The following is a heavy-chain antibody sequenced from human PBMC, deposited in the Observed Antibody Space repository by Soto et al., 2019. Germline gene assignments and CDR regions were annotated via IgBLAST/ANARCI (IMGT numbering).Heavy chain of an antibody. Sequence: QVQLQESGPGLVKPSETLSLTCTVSGDSVSRGSYYWSWIRQPPGKGLDWIGYIYYTGTTKYNPSLKSRVTISIDTSKNHVSLKLTSVTAADTAFYYCARVDYGDYPWFDPWGQGTLVTVSS. J-gene: IGHJ5*02. CDR2: IYYTGTT. CDR3: ARVDYGDYPWFDP. CDR1: GDSVSRGSYY. V-gene: IGHV4-61*03. D-gene: IGHD4-17*01.